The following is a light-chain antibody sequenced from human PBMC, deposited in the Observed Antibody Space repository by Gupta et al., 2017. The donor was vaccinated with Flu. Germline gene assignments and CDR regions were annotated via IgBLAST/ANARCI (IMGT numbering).Light chain of an antibody. Sequence: EIVLTQSPATLSLSPGERATLSCRASQSISDFVAWYQQKPPMAPRHLLFDTSNRATGIPARFSGSGSGTAFTLPISSLEPEDFSVYYCQQRTICPPLAFGGGTKVEIK. CDR3: QQRTICPPLA. J-gene: IGKJ4*01. CDR2: DTS. V-gene: IGKV3-11*01. CDR1: QSISDF.